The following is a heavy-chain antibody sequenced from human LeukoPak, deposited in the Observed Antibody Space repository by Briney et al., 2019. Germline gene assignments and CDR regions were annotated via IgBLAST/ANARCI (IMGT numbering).Heavy chain of an antibody. CDR2: ISYDGSNK. Sequence: GGSLRLSCAASGFTFSSYGMHWVRQAPGKGLEGVAVISYDGSNKYYADSVKGRFTISRDNSKNTLYLQMNSLRAEDTAVYYCAKVGITMVRGVTAPFDPWGQGTLVTVSS. CDR3: AKVGITMVRGVTAPFDP. J-gene: IGHJ5*02. CDR1: GFTFSSYG. D-gene: IGHD3-10*01. V-gene: IGHV3-30*18.